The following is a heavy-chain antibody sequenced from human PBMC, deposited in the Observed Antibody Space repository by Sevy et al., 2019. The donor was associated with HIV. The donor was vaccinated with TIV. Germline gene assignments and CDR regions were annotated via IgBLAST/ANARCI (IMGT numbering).Heavy chain of an antibody. CDR1: GFTFSSYW. CDR2: TNSDGSST. V-gene: IGHV3-74*01. J-gene: IGHJ4*02. D-gene: IGHD6-19*01. CDR3: AVSRYRSGLVY. Sequence: GGSLRLSCAASGFTFSSYWMHWVRQGLGKGLVWVSRTNSDGSSTSDADSVMGRFTVSRDNAKNTLYLQMNSLRVEDTAVYYRAVSRYRSGLVYWGQGTLVTGSS.